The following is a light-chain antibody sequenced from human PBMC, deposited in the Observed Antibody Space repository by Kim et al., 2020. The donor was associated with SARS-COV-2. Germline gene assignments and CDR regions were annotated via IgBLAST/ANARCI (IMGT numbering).Light chain of an antibody. CDR3: QQYGSSART. V-gene: IGKV3-20*01. CDR2: GAS. J-gene: IGKJ1*01. Sequence: EIVLTQSPGTLSLSPGERATLSCRASQSVSSSYLAWYQQKPGQAPRLLIYGASSRATGIPDRFSGSGSGTDFTLTISRLEPEDFAVYYWQQYGSSARTFSQGTKVDIK. CDR1: QSVSSSY.